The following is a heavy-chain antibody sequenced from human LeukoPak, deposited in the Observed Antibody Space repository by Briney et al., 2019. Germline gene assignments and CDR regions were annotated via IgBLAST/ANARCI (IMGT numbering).Heavy chain of an antibody. J-gene: IGHJ6*02. D-gene: IGHD6-19*01. Sequence: GGSLRLSCAASGFTFSSYSLNWVRQAPGKGLEWVSSISSSSSYIYYADSVKGRFTISRDNAKNSLYLQMNSLRAEDTAVYYCAREVDKSVAGYGMDVWGQGTTVTVSS. CDR2: ISSSSSYI. CDR3: AREVDKSVAGYGMDV. CDR1: GFTFSSYS. V-gene: IGHV3-21*01.